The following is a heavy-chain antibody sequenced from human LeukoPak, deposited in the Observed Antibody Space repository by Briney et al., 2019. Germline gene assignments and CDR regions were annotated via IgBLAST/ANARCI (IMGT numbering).Heavy chain of an antibody. V-gene: IGHV4-34*01. CDR3: ARYYGSGRDGDY. CDR2: INHSGST. D-gene: IGHD3-10*01. CDR1: GGSFSGYY. J-gene: IGHJ4*02. Sequence: TPSETLSLTCAVYGGSFSGYYWSWIRKPPGKGLEWIGEINHSGSTNYNPSLKSRVTISVDTSKNHFSLKLSSVTAADTAVYFCARYYGSGRDGDYWGQGTLVTVSS.